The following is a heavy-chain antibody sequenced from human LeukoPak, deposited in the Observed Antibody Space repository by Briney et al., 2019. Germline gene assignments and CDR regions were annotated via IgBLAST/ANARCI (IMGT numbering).Heavy chain of an antibody. CDR2: INPNTGGT. CDR1: GYTFTGQY. J-gene: IGHJ4*02. Sequence: ASVKFSCKASGYTFTGQYMHWVRHAPGQGLEWMGWINPNTGGTNYAQKLQGRVTMTRDTTISTAYVELSRLTSDNTAIYYCATYPRYSSSPPFDYWGQRTLVTVSS. V-gene: IGHV1-2*02. CDR3: ATYPRYSSSPPFDY. D-gene: IGHD6-6*01.